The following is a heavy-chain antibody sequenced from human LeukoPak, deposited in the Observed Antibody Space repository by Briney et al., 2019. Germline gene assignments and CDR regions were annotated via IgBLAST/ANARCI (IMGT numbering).Heavy chain of an antibody. V-gene: IGHV4-34*01. Sequence: SETLSLTCAVYGGSFSGYYWSWIRQPPGKGLEWIGEINHSGSTNYNPSLKRRVTISVDTSKNQFSLKLSSVTAADTAVYYCARGRGASSSWYGHYYYMDVWGKGTTVTVSS. CDR2: INHSGST. J-gene: IGHJ6*03. CDR3: ARGRGASSSWYGHYYYMDV. CDR1: GGSFSGYY. D-gene: IGHD6-13*01.